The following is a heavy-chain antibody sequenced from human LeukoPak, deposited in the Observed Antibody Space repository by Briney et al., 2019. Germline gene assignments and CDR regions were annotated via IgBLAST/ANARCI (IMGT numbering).Heavy chain of an antibody. V-gene: IGHV4-30-4*02. CDR1: GGSISSGDYY. J-gene: IGHJ6*03. CDR3: ARTLKKYSNYDYYYYYMDV. CDR2: IYYSGST. D-gene: IGHD4-11*01. Sequence: SETLSLTCTVSGGSISSGDYYWSWIRQPPGKGLEWIGYIYYSGSTYHNPSLKSRVTISVDTSKNQFSLKLSSVTAADTAVYYCARTLKKYSNYDYYYYYMDVWGKGTTVTVSS.